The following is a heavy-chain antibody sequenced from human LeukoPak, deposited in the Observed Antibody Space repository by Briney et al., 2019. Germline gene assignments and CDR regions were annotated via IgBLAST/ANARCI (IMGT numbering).Heavy chain of an antibody. CDR1: GFTFSSYA. CDR3: AKGGIGSSSGLDS. V-gene: IGHV3-23*01. D-gene: IGHD5-18*01. J-gene: IGHJ4*02. Sequence: GGSLRLSCAASGFTFSSYAMSWVRQAPGKGLEWVSAISGSGGSTYYADSVKGRFTISRDNSKNTLYLQMNSLRAEDTAIYYCAKGGIGSSSGLDSWGQGTLVTVSS. CDR2: ISGSGGST.